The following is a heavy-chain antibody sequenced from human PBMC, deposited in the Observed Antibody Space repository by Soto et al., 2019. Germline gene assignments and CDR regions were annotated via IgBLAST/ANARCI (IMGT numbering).Heavy chain of an antibody. V-gene: IGHV3-7*03. D-gene: IGHD2-21*01. Sequence: GGSLRLSCAASGFTFSSYWMSWVRQAPGKGLEWVANIKQDESEKYNPSLKSRVAMSQDTSKNQFSLNLHSVTAADTAVYFCARGEGNSYYAYHFDTWGQGALVTVSS. CDR2: IKQDESEK. J-gene: IGHJ4*02. CDR3: ARGEGNSYYAYHFDT. CDR1: GFTFSSYW.